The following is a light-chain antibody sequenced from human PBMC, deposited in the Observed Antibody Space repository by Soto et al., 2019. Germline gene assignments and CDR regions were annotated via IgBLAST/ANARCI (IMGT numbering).Light chain of an antibody. V-gene: IGKV3-20*01. Sequence: EIVLTQSPGTLSLSPGERATLSCRASQSVSSNVLAWYQQKPGQAPRLLIYGASSRATGIPDRFSGSGSGTDFTLTISRLEPEDFAVYYCQQYGSSPRTFGQGTKVEIK. CDR2: GAS. CDR1: QSVSSNV. CDR3: QQYGSSPRT. J-gene: IGKJ1*01.